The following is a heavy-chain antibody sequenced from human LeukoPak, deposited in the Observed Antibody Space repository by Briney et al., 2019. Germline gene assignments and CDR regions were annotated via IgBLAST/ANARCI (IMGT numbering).Heavy chain of an antibody. V-gene: IGHV4-39*01. CDR3: ASWAYGGNAD. Sequence: SETLSLTCTVSGGSISSSSYYWGWVRQPPGKGLEWIGSIYYSGSTYYNPSLKSRVTISVDTSKNQFSLKLSSVTAADTAVYYCASWAYGGNADWGQGTLVTVSS. J-gene: IGHJ4*02. CDR1: GGSISSSSYY. CDR2: IYYSGST. D-gene: IGHD4-23*01.